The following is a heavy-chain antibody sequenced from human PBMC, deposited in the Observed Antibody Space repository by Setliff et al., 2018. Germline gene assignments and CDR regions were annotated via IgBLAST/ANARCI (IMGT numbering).Heavy chain of an antibody. CDR3: ARQPSSGSYYNPRPYYFDY. V-gene: IGHV4-59*01. J-gene: IGHJ4*02. D-gene: IGHD3-10*01. CDR1: GGSIRGFY. CDR2: IFHGESI. Sequence: SETLSLTCTVSGGSIRGFYWNWIRQPPGKGLEWIGNIFHGESISYNPSLKSRVTMSVDTSKNQFSLNLRSVTAADTAVYYCARQPSSGSYYNPRPYYFDYWGQGTLVTVSS.